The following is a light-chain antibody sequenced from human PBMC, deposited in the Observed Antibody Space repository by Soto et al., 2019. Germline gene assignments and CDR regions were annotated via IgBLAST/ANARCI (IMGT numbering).Light chain of an antibody. CDR1: NSDIGGYNF. V-gene: IGLV2-14*03. CDR2: DVT. J-gene: IGLJ2*01. CDR3: SSFTSDTTWV. Sequence: SALTQPASVSGSPGQSITISCTGTNSDIGGYNFVSWYQQHPGKAPKLLIYDVTNRPSGVSSRFSGSKSGNTASLIISGLLDEDEADYYCSSFTSDTTWVFGGGTKLTVL.